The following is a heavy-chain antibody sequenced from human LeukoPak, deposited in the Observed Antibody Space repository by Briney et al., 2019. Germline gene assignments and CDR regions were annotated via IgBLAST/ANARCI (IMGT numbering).Heavy chain of an antibody. CDR2: ISAYNGNT. Sequence: ASVKVSCKASGYTFTSYGISWVRQAPGQGLDRARWISAYNGNTNYAQKLQGRVTMTTDTSTSTAYMELRSLTSDDTAVDYCAREGTRITGTTRLWFDPWGQGTLVTVSS. CDR1: GYTFTSYG. CDR3: AREGTRITGTTRLWFDP. V-gene: IGHV1-18*01. D-gene: IGHD1-20*01. J-gene: IGHJ5*02.